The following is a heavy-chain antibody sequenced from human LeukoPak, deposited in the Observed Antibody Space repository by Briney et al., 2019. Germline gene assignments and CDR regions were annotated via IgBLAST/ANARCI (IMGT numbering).Heavy chain of an antibody. J-gene: IGHJ4*02. CDR3: AKDRFSSGWSPFDY. V-gene: IGHV3-9*01. Sequence: GRSLRLSCAASGFTFDDYAMHWVRQAPGKGLEWVSGISWNSGSIGYADSVKGRYTISRDNAKNSLYLQMNSLGAEDTALYYCAKDRFSSGWSPFDYWGQGTLVTVSS. D-gene: IGHD6-19*01. CDR2: ISWNSGSI. CDR1: GFTFDDYA.